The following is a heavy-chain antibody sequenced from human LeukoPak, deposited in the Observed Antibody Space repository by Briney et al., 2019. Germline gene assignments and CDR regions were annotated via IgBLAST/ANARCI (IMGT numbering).Heavy chain of an antibody. Sequence: GGSLRLSCAASGFTFSSYSMNWVRQAPGKGLECVSSISGSGTSTYYADSVKGRFTSSRDNSKNTLYLQMNSLRAEDTAIYYCANEYSKGDVWGQGTTVTVSS. D-gene: IGHD4-11*01. V-gene: IGHV3-23*01. CDR3: ANEYSKGDV. CDR2: ISGSGTST. J-gene: IGHJ3*01. CDR1: GFTFSSYS.